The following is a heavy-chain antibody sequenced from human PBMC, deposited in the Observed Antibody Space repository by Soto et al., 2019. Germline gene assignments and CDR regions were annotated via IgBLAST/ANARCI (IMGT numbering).Heavy chain of an antibody. V-gene: IGHV4-39*07. J-gene: IGHJ6*03. Sequence: SETLSLTCGVSGDSISRTRCLWGWVRQAPGKGLEWIGSIYYSGSNYYNPSLKSRVTISVDTSKNQFSLKLSSVTAADTAVYYCARGSTIFEYYMDVWGKGTTVTVSS. CDR1: GDSISRTRCL. D-gene: IGHD3-3*01. CDR2: IYYSGSN. CDR3: ARGSTIFEYYMDV.